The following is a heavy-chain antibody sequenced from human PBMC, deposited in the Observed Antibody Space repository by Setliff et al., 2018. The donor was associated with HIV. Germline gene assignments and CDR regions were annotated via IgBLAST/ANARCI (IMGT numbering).Heavy chain of an antibody. D-gene: IGHD3-22*01. CDR2: IIPIFSTS. CDR3: AKCSEMLGTPATSSGYYCGWFDP. CDR1: GSTFTSYA. V-gene: IGHV1-69*13. Sequence: SVKVSCKASGSTFTSYAINWVRQAPGQGLEWMGGIIPIFSTSNYAQRFQGRVTITADESTSTAYMELYNLRSEDTAMYYCAKCSEMLGTPATSSGYYCGWFDPWGQGTLVTVSS. J-gene: IGHJ5*02.